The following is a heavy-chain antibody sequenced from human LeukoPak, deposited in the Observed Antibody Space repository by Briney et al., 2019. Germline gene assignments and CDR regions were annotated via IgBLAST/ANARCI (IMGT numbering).Heavy chain of an antibody. CDR3: ARVGTYTSSWYRFKYFDY. J-gene: IGHJ4*02. V-gene: IGHV4-34*01. D-gene: IGHD6-13*01. CDR2: INHSGST. CDR1: GGSFSDYY. Sequence: SGTLSLTCGVRGGSFSDYYWSWIRQSPGVGLEWIGEINHSGSTNYNPSLKSRVTISVDTPKNQFSLKLSSLTAADTAVYYCARVGTYTSSWYRFKYFDYWGQGTLVTVSS.